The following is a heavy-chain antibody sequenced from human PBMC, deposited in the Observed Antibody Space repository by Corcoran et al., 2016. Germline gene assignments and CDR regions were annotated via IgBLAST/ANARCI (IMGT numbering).Heavy chain of an antibody. CDR1: GYTFTSYY. Sequence: QVQLVQSGAEVKKPGASVKVSCKASGYTFTSYYMHWVRQAPGQGLEWMGIINPSGGSTSYAQKFQGRVTMTRDTSTRTVYMELSSRRSEDTAVYYCARDGSADYYDSSGYYSHDYWGQGTLVTVSA. D-gene: IGHD3-22*01. CDR2: INPSGGST. V-gene: IGHV1-46*01. J-gene: IGHJ4*02. CDR3: ARDGSADYYDSSGYYSHDY.